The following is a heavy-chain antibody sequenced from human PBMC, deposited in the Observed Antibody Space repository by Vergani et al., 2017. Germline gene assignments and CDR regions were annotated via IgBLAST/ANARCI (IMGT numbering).Heavy chain of an antibody. CDR1: GGSISSGGYY. Sequence: QVQLQESGPGLVKPSQTLSLTCTVSGGSISSGGYYWSWIRQHPGKGLEWIGYIYYSGSTYYNPSLKSRVTISVDTSKNQFSLKLCSVTAADTAVYYCACYGGNTALLYMDVWGKGTTVTVSS. CDR2: IYYSGST. V-gene: IGHV4-31*03. CDR3: ACYGGNTALLYMDV. J-gene: IGHJ6*03. D-gene: IGHD4-23*01.